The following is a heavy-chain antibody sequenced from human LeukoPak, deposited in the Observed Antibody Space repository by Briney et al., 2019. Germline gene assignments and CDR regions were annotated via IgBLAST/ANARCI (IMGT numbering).Heavy chain of an antibody. D-gene: IGHD3-10*01. CDR1: GGSISSSSNY. CDR2: IYYSRST. Sequence: AETLSLTCTVSGGSISSSSNYWGWLRQPPGQGLEWIGSIYYSRSTYDNPSLKSRVTIAVDTTKNQFSLKLISATAAATPYYSSARLDYDGSGSIYYSGPGTLVTASS. CDR3: ARLDYDGSGSIYY. V-gene: IGHV4-39*01. J-gene: IGHJ4*02.